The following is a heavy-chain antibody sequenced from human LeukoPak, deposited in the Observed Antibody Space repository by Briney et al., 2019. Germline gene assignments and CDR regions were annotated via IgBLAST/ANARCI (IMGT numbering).Heavy chain of an antibody. D-gene: IGHD3-10*02. J-gene: IGHJ6*04. CDR1: GFTFSSYE. CDR3: AELGITMIGGV. CDR2: ISSSGSTI. Sequence: PGGSLRLSCAASGFTFSSYEMSWFRKAPGKGLEWVSYISSSGSTIYYADSVKGRFTISRDNAKNSLYLQMNSLRAEDTAVYYCAELGITMIGGVWGKGTTVTISS. V-gene: IGHV3-48*03.